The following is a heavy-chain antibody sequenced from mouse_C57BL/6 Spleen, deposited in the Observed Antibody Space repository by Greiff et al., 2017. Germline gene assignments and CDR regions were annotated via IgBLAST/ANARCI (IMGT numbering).Heavy chain of an antibody. V-gene: IGHV5-17*01. CDR3: ASPIYYYGSSTLYWYFDV. D-gene: IGHD1-1*01. J-gene: IGHJ1*03. CDR2: ISSGSSTI. Sequence: EVQLVESGGGLVKPGGSLKLSCAASGFTFSDYGMHWVRQAPEKGLEWVAYISSGSSTIYYADTVQGRFTISRDNAKNTLFLQMTSRRSEDTAMYYCASPIYYYGSSTLYWYFDVWGTGTTVTVSS. CDR1: GFTFSDYG.